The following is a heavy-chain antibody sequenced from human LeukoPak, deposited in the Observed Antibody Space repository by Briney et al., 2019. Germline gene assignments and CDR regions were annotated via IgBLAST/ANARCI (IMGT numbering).Heavy chain of an antibody. CDR1: GGSISDYY. D-gene: IGHD6-19*01. V-gene: IGHV4-59*01. J-gene: IGHJ4*02. Sequence: SETLSLTCTVSGGSISDYYWSWIRQPPGKGLGWIGYIYYSGSTNYNPSLKSRVTISLDMSKNQFSLKLSSVTAADTAVYFCAREATITVAGTRKFDYWGQGTLVTVSS. CDR3: AREATITVAGTRKFDY. CDR2: IYYSGST.